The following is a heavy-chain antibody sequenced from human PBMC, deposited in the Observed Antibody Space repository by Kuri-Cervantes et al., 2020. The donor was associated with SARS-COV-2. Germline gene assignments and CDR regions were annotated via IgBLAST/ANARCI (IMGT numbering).Heavy chain of an antibody. CDR1: GYTFTSYG. CDR3: ARGYGSRSSFDY. D-gene: IGHD6-13*01. CDR2: ISTYYGDT. Sequence: ASVKGSCKASGYTFTSYGIGWVRQAPGQGLEWMGWISTYYGDTDYAQSFQDRVTMTTDTSTSTAYMELKSLRSDDTAVYYCARGYGSRSSFDYWGQGTLVTVSS. J-gene: IGHJ4*02. V-gene: IGHV1-18*01.